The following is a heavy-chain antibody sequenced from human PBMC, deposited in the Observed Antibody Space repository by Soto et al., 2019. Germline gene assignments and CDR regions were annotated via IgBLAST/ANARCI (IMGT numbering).Heavy chain of an antibody. D-gene: IGHD1-26*01. Sequence: GGSLRLSCAVSGFNFRTSPMSWVRRAPGKGLEWVSGINGGDDSEHYIESVRGRFTIIRDNSKNTLFLQMNNLRAEDTAIYYCAKDSHWDIISPTHDHWGKGTLVPVSS. CDR3: AKDSHWDIISPTHDH. CDR2: INGGDDSE. V-gene: IGHV3-23*01. J-gene: IGHJ4*02. CDR1: GFNFRTSP.